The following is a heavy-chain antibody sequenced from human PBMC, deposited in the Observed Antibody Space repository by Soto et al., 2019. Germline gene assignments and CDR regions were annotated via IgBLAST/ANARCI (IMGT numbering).Heavy chain of an antibody. CDR1: GFTFSSYG. V-gene: IGHV3-33*01. J-gene: IGHJ6*02. Sequence: PGGSLRLSCAASGFTFSSYGMHWVRQAPGKGLEWVAVIWYDGSNKYYADSVKGRFTISRDNSKNTLYLQMNSLRAEDTAVYYCARVEGGYCSSTSCRQHYYYYGMDVWGQGTTVTVSS. CDR3: ARVEGGYCSSTSCRQHYYYYGMDV. CDR2: IWYDGSNK. D-gene: IGHD2-2*01.